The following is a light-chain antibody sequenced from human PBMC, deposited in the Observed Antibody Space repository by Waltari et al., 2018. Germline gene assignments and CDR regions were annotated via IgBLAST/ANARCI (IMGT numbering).Light chain of an antibody. CDR3: SSNEGSKTYI. Sequence: QAALTQPPSMSGSPGQSVTISCTGTSSDIGGYKRVSWYQQNPGKVPKLIIYEVSQRPSGVSDRFSGSKSGNTASLTISGLQAEDEADYYCSSNEGSKTYIFGGGTRLTVL. CDR1: SSDIGGYKR. J-gene: IGLJ2*01. CDR2: EVS. V-gene: IGLV2-8*01.